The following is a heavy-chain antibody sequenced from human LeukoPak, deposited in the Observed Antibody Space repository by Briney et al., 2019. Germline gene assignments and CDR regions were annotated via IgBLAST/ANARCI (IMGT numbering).Heavy chain of an antibody. CDR2: LSYRGNT. D-gene: IGHD6-19*01. V-gene: IGHV4-39*02. CDR3: AIASVAVAGKGWFDP. Sequence: PSETLSLTCSVSGGSITSRTYYWPWIRQTPEKGLEWIGTLSYRGNTYYNPSLRSRVTISVDSSKNHFALNLRSVTASDTAVYYCAIASVAVAGKGWFDPWGQGILVTVSS. CDR1: GGSITSRTYY. J-gene: IGHJ5*02.